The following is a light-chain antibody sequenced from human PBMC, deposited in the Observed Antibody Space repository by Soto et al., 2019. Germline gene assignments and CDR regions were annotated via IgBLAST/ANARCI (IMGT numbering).Light chain of an antibody. Sequence: DIQMTQSPSSLSASVGDRVTITCRANQTITTFLNWYQHKPGKALALLIYAASYLQRGVPSRFSASGSGTEFTLTVSSLEPEDFSTYYCQQSYTTPFTFGPGTQVVFK. V-gene: IGKV1-39*01. J-gene: IGKJ3*01. CDR3: QQSYTTPFT. CDR2: AAS. CDR1: QTITTF.